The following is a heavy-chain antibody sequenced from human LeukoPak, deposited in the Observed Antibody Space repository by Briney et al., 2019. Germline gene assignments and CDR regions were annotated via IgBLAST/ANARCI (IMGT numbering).Heavy chain of an antibody. CDR1: GGTFSSYA. V-gene: IGHV1-69*13. J-gene: IGHJ5*02. D-gene: IGHD1-1*01. CDR3: ARCARVQRNWFDP. Sequence: ASVKVSCKASGGTFSSYAISWVRQAPGQGLEWMGGIIPIFGTANYAQKFQGRVTITADESTSTAYMELSSLRSEDTAVYYCARCARVQRNWFDPWGQGTLVTVSS. CDR2: IIPIFGTA.